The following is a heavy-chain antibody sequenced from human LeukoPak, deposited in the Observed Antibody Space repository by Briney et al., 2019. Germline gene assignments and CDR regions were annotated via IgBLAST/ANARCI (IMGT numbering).Heavy chain of an antibody. CDR2: INKDGSEE. J-gene: IGHJ6*02. Sequence: GGSLRLSCAASEFMFSDYWMSWVRQAPGKGPEWVASINKDGSEEYYADSAKGRFTVSRDNAKNSLFLQMNNLRVEDTAIYYCATYDNWVAGDVWGQGTTVSVSS. CDR3: ATYDNWVAGDV. CDR1: EFMFSDYW. D-gene: IGHD1-1*01. V-gene: IGHV3-7*01.